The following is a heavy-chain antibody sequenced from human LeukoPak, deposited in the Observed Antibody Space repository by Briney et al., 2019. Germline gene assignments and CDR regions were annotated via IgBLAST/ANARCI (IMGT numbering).Heavy chain of an antibody. CDR1: VGSINSGNW. CDR2: IHHNGTR. D-gene: IGHD2-21*02. CDR3: AKTYCGGDCAFDY. Sequence: SETLSLTCGVSVGSINSGNWWTWVRQSPGKGPEWIGEIHHNGTRNYNPSLKSRVTISVDTSKNQFSLKLSSVTAADTAVYYCAKTYCGGDCAFDYWGQGTLVTVSS. J-gene: IGHJ4*02. V-gene: IGHV4/OR15-8*01.